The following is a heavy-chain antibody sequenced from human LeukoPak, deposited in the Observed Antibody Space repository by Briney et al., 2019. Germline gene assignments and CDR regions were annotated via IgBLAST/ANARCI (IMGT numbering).Heavy chain of an antibody. V-gene: IGHV1-8*01. CDR3: ARGSSEYSSSYFDY. CDR2: MNPNSGNT. D-gene: IGHD6-6*01. Sequence: ASVKVSCKASGYTLTSYDINWVRPATGQGLEWMGWMNPNSGNTGYAQKFQGRVTMTRNTSISTAYMELSSLRSEDTAVYYCARGSSEYSSSYFDYWGQGTLVTVSS. CDR1: GYTLTSYD. J-gene: IGHJ4*02.